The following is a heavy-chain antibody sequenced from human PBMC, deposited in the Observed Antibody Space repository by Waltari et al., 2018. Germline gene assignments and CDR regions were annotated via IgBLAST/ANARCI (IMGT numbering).Heavy chain of an antibody. Sequence: EVQLVESGGGLVQPGRSLRLSCAASGFTFDDYAMHWVRQAPGKGLEWMGIIYPGDSNTRYNPSFQGQVTISADKSISTAYLQWSSLKASDTAIYYCARQRGSSLYLYFDLWGRGTLVTVSS. CDR1: GFTFDDYA. V-gene: IGHV5-51*01. CDR3: ARQRGSSLYLYFDL. J-gene: IGHJ2*01. CDR2: IYPGDSNT. D-gene: IGHD3-16*01.